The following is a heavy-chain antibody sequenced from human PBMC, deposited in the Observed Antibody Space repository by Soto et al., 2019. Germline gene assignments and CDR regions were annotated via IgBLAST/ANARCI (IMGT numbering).Heavy chain of an antibody. CDR1: GGTFSSYA. CDR2: IIPIFGTA. J-gene: IGHJ6*02. CDR3: ARDDGYCSSTSCYDFGFYYYGMDV. Sequence: QVQLVQSGAEVKKPGSSVKVSCKASGGTFSSYAISWVRQAPGQGLEWMGGIIPIFGTANYAQKFQGSVTITADKSTSTAYMELSSLRSEDTAVYYCARDDGYCSSTSCYDFGFYYYGMDVWGQGTTVTVSS. V-gene: IGHV1-69*06. D-gene: IGHD2-2*01.